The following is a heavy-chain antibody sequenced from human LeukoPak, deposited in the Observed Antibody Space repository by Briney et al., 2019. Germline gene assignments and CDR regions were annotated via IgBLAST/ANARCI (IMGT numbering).Heavy chain of an antibody. CDR3: ASAPYCSSTSCPDY. CDR1: GFTFSSYA. V-gene: IGHV3-23*01. J-gene: IGHJ4*02. D-gene: IGHD2-2*01. CDR2: LSGSGGST. Sequence: GASLRLSCAASGFTFSSYAMSWVRQAPGKGLEWVSTLSGSGGSTYYADSVQGRFTISRDNSKNTLYLQMNSLRAEDTAVYYCASAPYCSSTSCPDYWGQGTLVTVSS.